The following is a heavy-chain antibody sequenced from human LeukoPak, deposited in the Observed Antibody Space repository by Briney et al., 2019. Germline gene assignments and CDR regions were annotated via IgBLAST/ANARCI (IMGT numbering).Heavy chain of an antibody. CDR1: GYTFTSYD. Sequence: ASVKVSCKASGYTFTSYDINWVRQATGQGLEWMGCMNPNSGNTGYAQKFQGRVTMTRNTSISTAYMELSSLRSEDTAVYYCARGAVLWFGELLSWFDPWGQGTLVTVSS. D-gene: IGHD3-10*01. V-gene: IGHV1-8*01. CDR2: MNPNSGNT. CDR3: ARGAVLWFGELLSWFDP. J-gene: IGHJ5*02.